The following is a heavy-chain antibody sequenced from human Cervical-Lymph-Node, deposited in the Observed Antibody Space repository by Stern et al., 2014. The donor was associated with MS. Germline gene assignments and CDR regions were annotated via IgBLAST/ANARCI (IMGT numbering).Heavy chain of an antibody. J-gene: IGHJ4*02. D-gene: IGHD6-13*01. Sequence: VQLVESGAEVKKPGASVNISCKTSGFTFTVSYMHWMRQAPGHGLEWMGTINPISGSTTYAQKFQGRVTMTRDVSTSTIYMDLSSLRSEDTAVFYCARSPTIAPKFYFDYWGQGTLVTVS. CDR1: GFTFTVSY. CDR3: ARSPTIAPKFYFDY. V-gene: IGHV1-46*01. CDR2: INPISGST.